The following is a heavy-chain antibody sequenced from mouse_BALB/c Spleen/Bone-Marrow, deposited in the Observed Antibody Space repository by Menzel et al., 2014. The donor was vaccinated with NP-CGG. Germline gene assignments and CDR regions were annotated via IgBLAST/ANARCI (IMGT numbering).Heavy chain of an antibody. Sequence: QVQLQQSGAELVKPGASVKLFCKASGYTFTSYYMYWVKQRPGQGLEWIGGINPSNGGTNFNEKFKSKATLTVDKSSSTAYMQLSSLTSEDSAVYYCTRGDDYDEEFAYWGQGTLVTVSA. J-gene: IGHJ3*01. V-gene: IGHV1S81*02. CDR3: TRGDDYDEEFAY. CDR2: INPSNGGT. CDR1: GYTFTSYY. D-gene: IGHD2-4*01.